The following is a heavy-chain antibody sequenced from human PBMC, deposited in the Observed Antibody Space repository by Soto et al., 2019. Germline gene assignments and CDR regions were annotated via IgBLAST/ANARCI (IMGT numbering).Heavy chain of an antibody. CDR2: ISSNGGST. J-gene: IGHJ6*03. D-gene: IGHD3-3*01. CDR3: ARGGYDVWSGYYSNYYYYMDV. Sequence: GGSLRLSCSASGFTFSSYAMHWVRQAPGKGLEYVSDISSNGGSTYYADSVKGRFTISRDNAKNSLYLQMNSLRAEDTAVYYCARGGYDVWSGYYSNYYYYMDVWGKGTTVTVSS. CDR1: GFTFSSYA. V-gene: IGHV3-64*04.